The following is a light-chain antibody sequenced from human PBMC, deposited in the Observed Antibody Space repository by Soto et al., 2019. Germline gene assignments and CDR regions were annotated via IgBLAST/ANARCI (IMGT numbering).Light chain of an antibody. J-gene: IGKJ1*01. CDR2: AAS. V-gene: IGKV1-39*01. CDR3: QQCYGSPRT. Sequence: DIQMTQSPPTLSASVGDRVTITCRASQSISTYLNWYQQKLGKAPTLLIYAASSLQSGVPSRFRGGGSGTDFTLTISNLQPEDFATYFCQQCYGSPRTFGQGTKVEI. CDR1: QSISTY.